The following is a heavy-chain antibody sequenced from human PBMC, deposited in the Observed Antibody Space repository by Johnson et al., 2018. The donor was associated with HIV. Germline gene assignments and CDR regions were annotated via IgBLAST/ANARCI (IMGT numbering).Heavy chain of an antibody. V-gene: IGHV3-74*01. J-gene: IGHJ3*02. CDR1: GFTFSDHW. CDR2: INGDGSRL. D-gene: IGHD5-18*01. CDR3: ARLPSGYSRDGFNI. Sequence: VQLVESGGGLVQPGGSLRLSCGASGFTFSDHWMQWVRQAPGKGLVWVSRINGDGSRLTYADSVKGRFTIARDNAKNTLYLQMNSLRADDTAVYYCARLPSGYSRDGFNIWGQGTMVTVSS.